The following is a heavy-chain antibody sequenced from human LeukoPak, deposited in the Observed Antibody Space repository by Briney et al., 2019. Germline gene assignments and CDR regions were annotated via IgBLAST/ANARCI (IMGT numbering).Heavy chain of an antibody. CDR2: ISSSSSYI. CDR1: GFTYSSYT. D-gene: IGHD1-26*01. Sequence: GGSLRLSCAASGFTYSSYTMNWVRQAPGKGLEWVSSISSSSSYIYYADSVKGRFTISRDNAKNSLYLQMNSLRAEDMAVYYCARSEWELLLDAFDIWGQGTMVTVSS. V-gene: IGHV3-21*01. J-gene: IGHJ3*02. CDR3: ARSEWELLLDAFDI.